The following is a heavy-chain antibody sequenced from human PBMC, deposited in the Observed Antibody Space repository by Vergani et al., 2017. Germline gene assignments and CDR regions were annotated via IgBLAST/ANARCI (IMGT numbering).Heavy chain of an antibody. CDR2: ISSSSSYI. CDR3: TKGSVYYHDSAGHGYDPYTGCDL. V-gene: IGHV3-21*04. CDR1: GFTFSSYS. Sequence: EVQLVESGGGLVKPGGSLRLSCAASGFTFSSYSMNWVRQAPGKGLEWVSSISSSSSYIYYADSVKGRFTISRDNAKNSLFLEMNSLRFEDTAVYFCTKGSVYYHDSAGHGYDPYTGCDLWGQGTLVTVSS. J-gene: IGHJ3*01. D-gene: IGHD5-12*01.